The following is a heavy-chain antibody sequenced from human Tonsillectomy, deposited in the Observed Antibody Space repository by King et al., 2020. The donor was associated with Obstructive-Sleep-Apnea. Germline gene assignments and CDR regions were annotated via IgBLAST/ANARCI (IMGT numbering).Heavy chain of an antibody. V-gene: IGHV4-39*07. Sequence: QLQESGPGLVKPSETLSLTCTVSGGSISSSSYWGWIRQPPGKGLEWIGHIYSRGSTYYHPSLKSRVTISVDTSKNQFSLERNSVTAADTAVYYCARSDRDIAMGLFDYWGQGTLVTVSS. CDR1: GGSISSSSY. CDR3: ARSDRDIAMGLFDY. J-gene: IGHJ4*02. D-gene: IGHD5-18*01. CDR2: IYSRGST.